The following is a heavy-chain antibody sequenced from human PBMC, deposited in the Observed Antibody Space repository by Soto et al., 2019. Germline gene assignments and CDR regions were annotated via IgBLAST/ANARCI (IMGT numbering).Heavy chain of an antibody. V-gene: IGHV3-21*01. J-gene: IGHJ4*01. D-gene: IGHD3-16*02. CDR3: ARASSLFIVMDC. CDR2: INSSSSSI. CDR1: VFPFIRYS. Sequence: ALRLSCSASVFPFIRYSMNWVRTAPGKGLEWVSPINSSSSSICYADSVKGRFTISRDNAKNTLYLEMNSLTAEDTAVYYCARASSLFIVMDCWGHGTQVTISS.